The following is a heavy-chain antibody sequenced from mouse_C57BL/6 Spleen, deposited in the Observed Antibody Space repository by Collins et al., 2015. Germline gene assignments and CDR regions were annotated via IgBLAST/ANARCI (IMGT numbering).Heavy chain of an antibody. Sequence: QVQLQQPGAELVKPGASVKLSCKASGYTFTSYWMHWVKQRPGQGLEWIGMIHPNGGSTNYNEKFKSKATLTVDKSSSTAYMQLSSLTSEDSAVYYCARSGGTTYWYFDVWGTGTTVTVSS. V-gene: IGHV1-64*01. CDR3: ARSGGTTYWYFDV. J-gene: IGHJ1*03. D-gene: IGHD1-1*01. CDR1: GYTFTSYW. CDR2: IHPNGGST.